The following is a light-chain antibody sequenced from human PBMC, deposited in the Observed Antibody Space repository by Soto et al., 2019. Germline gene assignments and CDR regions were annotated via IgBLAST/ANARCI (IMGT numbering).Light chain of an antibody. Sequence: EIVMTQSPATLSVSPGERATLSCRASQSVSSNLAWYQQKPGQAPRLLIYSASTRATGIPARFSGSGSGTEFTLTISSLQSEDFAVYYCQHYNNWPRFGGGTKVEI. J-gene: IGKJ4*01. CDR1: QSVSSN. CDR2: SAS. V-gene: IGKV3-15*01. CDR3: QHYNNWPR.